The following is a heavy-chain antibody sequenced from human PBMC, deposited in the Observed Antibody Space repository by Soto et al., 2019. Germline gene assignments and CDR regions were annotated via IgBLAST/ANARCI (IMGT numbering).Heavy chain of an antibody. Sequence: LSLTCAVSGGSISSGGYSWSWIRQPPGKGLEWIGYIYHSGSTYYNPSLKGRVTISVDRSKNQFSLKLSSVTAADTAVYYCARYFLELPWLDPWGQGTLVTVSS. CDR3: ARYFLELPWLDP. J-gene: IGHJ5*02. D-gene: IGHD1-7*01. V-gene: IGHV4-30-2*01. CDR1: GGSISSGGYS. CDR2: IYHSGST.